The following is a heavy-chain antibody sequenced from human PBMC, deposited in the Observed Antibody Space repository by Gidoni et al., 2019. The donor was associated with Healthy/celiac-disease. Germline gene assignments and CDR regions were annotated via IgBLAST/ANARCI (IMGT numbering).Heavy chain of an antibody. Sequence: EVQRVEAGGGLVQPGGSLRLTCAASGFTFSSYSMNCVRKAPGKGLEWVSYISSSGITISYAASVKGRFTISRDNAKNSLYLQMNSLRAEDTAVYCCARGYCSSTSCYGPAAFDIWGQVTMVTVSS. D-gene: IGHD2-2*01. CDR3: ARGYCSSTSCYGPAAFDI. CDR2: ISSSGITI. CDR1: GFTFSSYS. J-gene: IGHJ3*02. V-gene: IGHV3-48*01.